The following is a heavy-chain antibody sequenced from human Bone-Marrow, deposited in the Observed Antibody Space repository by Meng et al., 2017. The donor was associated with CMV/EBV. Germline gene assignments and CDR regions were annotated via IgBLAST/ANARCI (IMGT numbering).Heavy chain of an antibody. Sequence: GSLRLSCTVSGVSISSYYWSWIRQPPGKGLECIGYIYYSGSTNYNPSLKSRVTISVDTSKNQFSLKLSSVTAADTAVYYCARVVLSITETIFDYWGQGTLVTVSS. J-gene: IGHJ4*02. V-gene: IGHV4-59*01. CDR1: GVSISSYY. D-gene: IGHD1-20*01. CDR3: ARVVLSITETIFDY. CDR2: IYYSGST.